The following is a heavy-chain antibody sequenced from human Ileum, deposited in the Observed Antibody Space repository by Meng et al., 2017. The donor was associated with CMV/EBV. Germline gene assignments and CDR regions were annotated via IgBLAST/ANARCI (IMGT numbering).Heavy chain of an antibody. V-gene: IGHV3-21*01. CDR3: AKDPSQYCSSTSCSDY. Sequence: GGSLRLSCAASGFTFSSYSMNWVRQAPGKGLEWVSSISSSSSYIYYADSVKGRFTISRDNAKNSLYLQMNSLRAEDTAVYYCAKDPSQYCSSTSCSDYWGQGTLVTVSS. CDR1: GFTFSSYS. D-gene: IGHD2-2*01. J-gene: IGHJ4*02. CDR2: ISSSSSYI.